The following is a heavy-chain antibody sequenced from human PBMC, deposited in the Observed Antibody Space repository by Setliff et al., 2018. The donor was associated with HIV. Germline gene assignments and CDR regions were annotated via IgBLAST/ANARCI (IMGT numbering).Heavy chain of an antibody. CDR1: GDSLRGGDYY. CDR2: VSHTGYT. CDR3: ARDKGRPHYYDDTGSYRSDALDI. D-gene: IGHD3-22*01. V-gene: IGHV4-30-4*08. Sequence: SETLSLTCSVSGDSLRGGDYYYNWIRQSPEKGLEWIGYVSHTGYTYYNPSLKSRVDMSLDISKNQFSPNVSFVTAADTAVYYCARDKGRPHYYDDTGSYRSDALDIWGQGTMVTVSS. J-gene: IGHJ3*02.